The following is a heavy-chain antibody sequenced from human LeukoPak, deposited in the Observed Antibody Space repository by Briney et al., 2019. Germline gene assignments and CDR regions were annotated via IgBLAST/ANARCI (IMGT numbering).Heavy chain of an antibody. CDR1: GGTFSSYA. D-gene: IGHD6-6*01. CDR2: IIPILGIA. Sequence: ASVTVSCKASGGTFSSYAISWVRQAPGQGVEWMGGIIPILGIANHAQKFQGGVTITADKSTSTAYMALSSLRSEDTAVYYCARAGAALNWFDPWGQGTLVTVSS. J-gene: IGHJ5*02. CDR3: ARAGAALNWFDP. V-gene: IGHV1-69*10.